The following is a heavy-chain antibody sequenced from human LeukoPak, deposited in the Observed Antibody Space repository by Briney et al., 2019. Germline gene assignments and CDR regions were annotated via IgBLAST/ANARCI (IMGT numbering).Heavy chain of an antibody. CDR2: VHRTGKT. CDR1: TVSGSSGNW. CDR3: ARELLGAPTPGAY. Sequence: SETLSLTCALSTVSGSSGNWWSWVRRPPGKGLEWIGEVHRTGKTNYNPSLKTRVTISIDASKNQLSLESTSVTAADAAVYYCARELLGAPTPGAYWGQGTRVTVSS. V-gene: IGHV4-4*02. J-gene: IGHJ4*02. D-gene: IGHD7-27*01.